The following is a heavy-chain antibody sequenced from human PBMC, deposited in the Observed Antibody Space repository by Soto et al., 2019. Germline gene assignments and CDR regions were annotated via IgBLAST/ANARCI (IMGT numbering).Heavy chain of an antibody. CDR3: ARDPGITTVIPEGWFDP. Sequence: ASVKVSCKASGYTFTGYYMHWVRQAPGQRLEWMGWINPNSGGTNYAQKFQGWVTMTRDTSISTAYMELSRLRSDDTAVYYCARDPGITTVIPEGWFDPWGQGTLVTGSS. J-gene: IGHJ5*02. CDR1: GYTFTGYY. V-gene: IGHV1-2*04. CDR2: INPNSGGT. D-gene: IGHD4-17*01.